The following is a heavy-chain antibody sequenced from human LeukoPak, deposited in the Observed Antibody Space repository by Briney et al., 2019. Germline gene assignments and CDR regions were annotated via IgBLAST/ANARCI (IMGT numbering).Heavy chain of an antibody. Sequence: PSETLSLTCTVSGGSISSGGYYWSWIRQPPGKGLEWIGYIYHSGSTYYNPSLKSRVTISVDRSKNQFSLKLSSVTAADTAVYYYASYIAARQEYFDYWGQGTLVTVSS. D-gene: IGHD6-6*01. CDR3: ASYIAARQEYFDY. J-gene: IGHJ4*02. CDR2: IYHSGST. CDR1: GGSISSGGYY. V-gene: IGHV4-30-2*01.